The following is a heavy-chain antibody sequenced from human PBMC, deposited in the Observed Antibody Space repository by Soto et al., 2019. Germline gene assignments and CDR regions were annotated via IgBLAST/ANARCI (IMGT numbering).Heavy chain of an antibody. V-gene: IGHV3-21*01. D-gene: IGHD5-18*01. CDR3: ARDWYSYGLNYYYYYGMDV. Sequence: GGSLRLSCAASGFTFSSYSMNWVRQAPGKGLEWVSSISSSSSYIYYADSVKGRFTISRDNAKNSLYLQMNSLRAEDTAVYYCARDWYSYGLNYYYYYGMDVWGQGTTVTVSS. CDR1: GFTFSSYS. CDR2: ISSSSSYI. J-gene: IGHJ6*02.